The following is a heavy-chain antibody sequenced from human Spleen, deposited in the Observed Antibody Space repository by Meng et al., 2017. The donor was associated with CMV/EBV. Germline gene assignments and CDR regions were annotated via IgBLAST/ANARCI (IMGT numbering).Heavy chain of an antibody. CDR3: ARAPSQGYCSGGSCYFPTGFDP. V-gene: IGHV1-2*04. D-gene: IGHD2-15*01. Sequence: QIHLLQSETEVKKPGASVKVSCRASGYTFTGYYMHWVRQAPGQGLEWMGWINPNSGGTNYAQKFQGWVTMTRDTSISTAYMELSRLRSDDTAVYYCARAPSQGYCSGGSCYFPTGFDPWGQGTLVTVSS. CDR2: INPNSGGT. CDR1: GYTFTGYY. J-gene: IGHJ5*02.